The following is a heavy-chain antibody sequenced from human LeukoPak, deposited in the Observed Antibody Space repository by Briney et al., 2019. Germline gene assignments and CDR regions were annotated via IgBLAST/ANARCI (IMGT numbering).Heavy chain of an antibody. CDR3: ARASPAAGLKTDY. Sequence: SETLSLTCAVYGGSFSGYYWSWIRQPPGKGLEWIGEINHSGSTNYNPSLKSRVTISVDTSKNQFSLKLSSVTAADTAVYYCARASPAAGLKTDYWDQGTLVTVSS. J-gene: IGHJ4*02. V-gene: IGHV4-34*01. CDR1: GGSFSGYY. D-gene: IGHD6-13*01. CDR2: INHSGST.